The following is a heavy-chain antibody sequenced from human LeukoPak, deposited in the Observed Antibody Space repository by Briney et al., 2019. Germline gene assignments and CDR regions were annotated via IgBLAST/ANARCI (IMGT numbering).Heavy chain of an antibody. CDR3: ARDSRKLGFLGIDGFDI. CDR1: GGSISSYY. Sequence: SETLSLTCTVSGGSISSYYWSWIRQPPGKGLEWIGYIYYTGSTNYNPSLKSRVTISVDTSKNQFSLKLSSVTAADTAVYYCARDSRKLGFLGIDGFDIWGQGTMVTVSS. CDR2: IYYTGST. V-gene: IGHV4-59*01. D-gene: IGHD3-3*01. J-gene: IGHJ3*02.